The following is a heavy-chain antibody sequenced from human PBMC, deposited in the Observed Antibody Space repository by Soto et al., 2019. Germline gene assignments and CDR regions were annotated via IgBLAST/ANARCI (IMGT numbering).Heavy chain of an antibody. J-gene: IGHJ3*02. CDR2: INHSGST. Sequence: SETLSLTCAVYGGSFSGYYWSWIRQPPGKGLEWIGEINHSGSTNYNPSLKSRVTISVDTSKNQFSRKLSSVTAADTAVYYCAIVDTAMVYAFDIWGQGTMVTVSS. V-gene: IGHV4-34*01. CDR1: GGSFSGYY. CDR3: AIVDTAMVYAFDI. D-gene: IGHD5-18*01.